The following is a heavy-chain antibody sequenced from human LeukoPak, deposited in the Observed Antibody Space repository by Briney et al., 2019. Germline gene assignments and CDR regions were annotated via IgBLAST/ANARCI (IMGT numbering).Heavy chain of an antibody. CDR1: GFTFSTYS. CDR3: ARDQVVTMVRGVISPFDY. J-gene: IGHJ4*02. CDR2: ISSSSSYI. Sequence: GGSLRLSCAASGFTFSTYSMRWVRQAPGKGLEWVSSISSSSSYIYYADSVKGRFTISRDNAKNSLYLQMNSLRAEDTAVYYCARDQVVTMVRGVISPFDYWGQGTLVTVSS. D-gene: IGHD3-10*01. V-gene: IGHV3-21*01.